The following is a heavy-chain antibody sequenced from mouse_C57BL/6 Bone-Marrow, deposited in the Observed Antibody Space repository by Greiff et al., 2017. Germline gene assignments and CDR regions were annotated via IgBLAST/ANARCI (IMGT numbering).Heavy chain of an antibody. V-gene: IGHV1-69*01. CDR3: ARGDDYDGTGFDY. J-gene: IGHJ2*01. CDR1: GYTFTSYW. CDR2: IDPSDSYT. D-gene: IGHD2-4*01. Sequence: QVQLQQSGAELVMPGASVKLSCKASGYTFTSYWMHWVKQRPGQGLEWIGEIDPSDSYTNYNQTFKGKSTLTVDKSSSTAYMRLSSLTSEDSAVYYCARGDDYDGTGFDYWGQGTTLTVSS.